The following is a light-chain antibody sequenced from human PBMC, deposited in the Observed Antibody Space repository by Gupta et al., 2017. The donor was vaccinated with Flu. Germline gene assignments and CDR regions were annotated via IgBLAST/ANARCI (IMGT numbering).Light chain of an antibody. Sequence: SIAISYTGTSTDVGSYKYVSWYQHHPGKAPKLVIYEVTSRPSGVSTRFSGSKSGNTASLTISGLQAEDEADYYCSSYTSSTTLLFGGGTRLTVL. CDR1: STDVGSYKY. J-gene: IGLJ2*01. V-gene: IGLV2-14*01. CDR2: EVT. CDR3: SSYTSSTTLL.